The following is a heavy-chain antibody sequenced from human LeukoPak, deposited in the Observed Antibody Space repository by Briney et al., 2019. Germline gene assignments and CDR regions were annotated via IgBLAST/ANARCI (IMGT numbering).Heavy chain of an antibody. CDR1: GYTSTSYG. J-gene: IGHJ4*02. CDR2: ISAYNGNT. CDR3: AREGESTIPGLFDY. D-gene: IGHD3-3*01. V-gene: IGHV1-18*01. Sequence: ASVKVSCKASGYTSTSYGISWVRQAPGQGLEWMGWISAYNGNTNYAQKLQGRVTMTTDTSTSTAYMELRSLRSDDTAVYYCAREGESTIPGLFDYWGQGTLVTVSS.